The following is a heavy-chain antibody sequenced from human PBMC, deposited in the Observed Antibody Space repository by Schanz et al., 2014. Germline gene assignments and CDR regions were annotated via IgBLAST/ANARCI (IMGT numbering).Heavy chain of an antibody. J-gene: IGHJ6*03. CDR2: LSANGDST. Sequence: EVQLVESGGGLVQPGGSLRLSCAAPGFTLSNYAMHWVRQTPDKGLEWVSGLSANGDSTFYSSSVKGRFTISGDSSKYTVYLQMNSLRADDTAVYYCAKGPYYYYYMDVWGNGTTVTVSS. CDR3: AKGPYYYYYMDV. V-gene: IGHV3-64*01. CDR1: GFTLSNYA.